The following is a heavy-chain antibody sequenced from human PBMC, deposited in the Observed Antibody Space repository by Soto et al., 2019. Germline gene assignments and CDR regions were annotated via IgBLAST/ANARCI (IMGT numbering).Heavy chain of an antibody. CDR3: ARDDDYEANAFDY. V-gene: IGHV3-33*01. J-gene: IGHJ4*02. D-gene: IGHD3-22*01. Sequence: GGSLRLSCAASGFTFSRYGMHWVRQAPGKGMEWVALIWNDGIRKVYVDSVKGRFTISRDNSKNTLDLQMNSLRAEDTAVYYCARDDDYEANAFDYWGPGTLVTVSS. CDR2: IWNDGIRK. CDR1: GFTFSRYG.